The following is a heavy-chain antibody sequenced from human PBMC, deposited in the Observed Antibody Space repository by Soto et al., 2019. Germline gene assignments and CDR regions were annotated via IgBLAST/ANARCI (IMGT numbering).Heavy chain of an antibody. J-gene: IGHJ5*02. Sequence: QITLKESGPTLVKPTQTLTLTCIFSGFSLRTSGVGVGWIRQPPGKALEWLGFIYWNDDKRYSPSLKSRLTITKDTSKNQVVLTMTSMDPVDTATYYCAKSGSSGWYGWFDPWGQGTLVTVSS. V-gene: IGHV2-5*01. CDR2: IYWNDDK. CDR3: AKSGSSGWYGWFDP. CDR1: GFSLRTSGVG. D-gene: IGHD6-19*01.